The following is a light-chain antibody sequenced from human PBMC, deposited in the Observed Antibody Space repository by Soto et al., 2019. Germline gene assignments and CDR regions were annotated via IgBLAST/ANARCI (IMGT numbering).Light chain of an antibody. Sequence: DIQMTQSPSTLSASVGDRVTISCRASQTINSWLAWYQQRPGKAPKLLIYKASTLKSGVPSRFSGSGSGTEFTLTISSLQPDDVATYYCQHYNSYSEAFGQGTKVDI. CDR2: KAS. V-gene: IGKV1-5*03. CDR1: QTINSW. CDR3: QHYNSYSEA. J-gene: IGKJ1*01.